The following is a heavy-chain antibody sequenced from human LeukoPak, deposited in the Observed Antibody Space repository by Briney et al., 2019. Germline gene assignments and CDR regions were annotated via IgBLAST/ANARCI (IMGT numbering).Heavy chain of an antibody. V-gene: IGHV3-21*01. CDR2: ISSSSSYI. D-gene: IGHD1-7*01. Sequence: RGSLRLSCAASGFTFSSYSMNWVRQAPGKGLEWVSSISSSSSYIYYADSVKGRFTISRDNAKNSLYLQMNSLRAEDTAVYYCARDLTGTFTFDYWGQGTLVTVSS. CDR3: ARDLTGTFTFDY. CDR1: GFTFSSYS. J-gene: IGHJ4*02.